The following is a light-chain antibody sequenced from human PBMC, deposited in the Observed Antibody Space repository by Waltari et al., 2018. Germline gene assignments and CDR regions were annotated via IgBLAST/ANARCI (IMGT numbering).Light chain of an antibody. J-gene: IGKJ4*01. CDR2: WAS. CDR1: QSLLYSSNNKNY. V-gene: IGKV4-1*01. CDR3: QQYYSTPLT. Sequence: DIVMTQSPDSLAVSLGERVTINCKSSQSLLYSSNNKNYLAWYHQKPGQAPKLLFYWASTRESGVPDRFSGSGSGTDFTLIITGLQAEDVAVYYCQQYYSTPLTFGGGTKVEI.